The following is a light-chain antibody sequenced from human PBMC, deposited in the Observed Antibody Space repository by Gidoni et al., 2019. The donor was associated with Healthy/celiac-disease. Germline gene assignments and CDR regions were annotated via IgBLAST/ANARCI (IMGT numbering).Light chain of an antibody. CDR2: GAS. CDR1: QSVSSIY. V-gene: IGKV3-20*01. J-gene: IGKJ1*01. Sequence: EIVLTQSPGTLSLSPGERATLSCRASQSVSSIYLAWYQQNPGQAPRLLIYGASSRATGIPDRFSGSGSGTDFTLTISRLEPEDFAVYYCQQYGSSPGTFGQGTKVEIK. CDR3: QQYGSSPGT.